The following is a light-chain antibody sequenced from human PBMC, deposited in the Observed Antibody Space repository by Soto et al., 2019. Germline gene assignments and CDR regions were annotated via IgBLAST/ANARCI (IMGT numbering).Light chain of an antibody. J-gene: IGKJ5*01. CDR1: QDIGSV. CDR2: GAS. V-gene: IGKV1-8*01. CDR3: QQLNSFPIT. Sequence: AVRMTQSPASVSASTGDTVTITCRASQDIGSVLAWYQQKPGTAPKVLISGASNLHGGVPSRFSGSGSRTDFTLTITHLQSEDFATYYCQQLNSFPITFGQGTLLAI.